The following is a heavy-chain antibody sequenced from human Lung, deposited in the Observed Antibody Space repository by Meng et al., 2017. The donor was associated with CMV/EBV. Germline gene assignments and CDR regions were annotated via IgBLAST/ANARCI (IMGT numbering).Heavy chain of an antibody. CDR2: ISWISGSI. V-gene: IGHV3-9*01. D-gene: IGHD2-8*02. Sequence: LTCAASGFTFDDYAMHWVRQAPGKGLEWVSGISWISGSIGYADSVKGRFTISRDNAKDSLYLQMNSLRAEDTALYYCAKGSGGVYYYYGMDVWGQGTTVTVSS. CDR1: GFTFDDYA. CDR3: AKGSGGVYYYYGMDV. J-gene: IGHJ6*02.